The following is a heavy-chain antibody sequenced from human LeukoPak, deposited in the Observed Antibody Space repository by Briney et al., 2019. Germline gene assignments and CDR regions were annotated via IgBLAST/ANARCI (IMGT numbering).Heavy chain of an antibody. V-gene: IGHV1-2*02. Sequence: ASVKVSCKASGYTFTGYYMHWVRQAPGQGLEWMGWINPNSGGTNYAQKFQGRVTMTRDTSISTAYMELSRLRSDDTAVYYCARVHYYYDSSGCLDYWGQGTLVTVSS. CDR3: ARVHYYYDSSGCLDY. J-gene: IGHJ4*02. D-gene: IGHD3-22*01. CDR2: INPNSGGT. CDR1: GYTFTGYY.